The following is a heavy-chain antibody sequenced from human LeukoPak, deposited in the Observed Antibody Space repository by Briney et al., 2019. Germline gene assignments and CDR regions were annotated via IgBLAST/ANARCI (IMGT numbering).Heavy chain of an antibody. J-gene: IGHJ4*02. CDR3: ARAPHSMVRGVIYDY. Sequence: GASVKVSCKASGYTFTGYYMHWVRQAPGQGLEWMRWINPNSGGTNYAQKFQGRVTMTRDTSISTAYMELSRLRSDDTAVYYCARAPHSMVRGVIYDYWGQGTLVTVSS. CDR2: INPNSGGT. V-gene: IGHV1-2*02. D-gene: IGHD3-10*01. CDR1: GYTFTGYY.